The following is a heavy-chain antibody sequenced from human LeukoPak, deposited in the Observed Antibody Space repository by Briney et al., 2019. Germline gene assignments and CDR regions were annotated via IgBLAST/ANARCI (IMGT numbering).Heavy chain of an antibody. CDR1: GFTFSSYW. V-gene: IGHV3-7*01. CDR3: ARDGDILTGYYTSPDFDY. D-gene: IGHD3-9*01. Sequence: GGSLRLSCAASGFTFSSYWMSWVRQAPGKGLEWVANIKQDGSEKYYVDSVKGRFTISRDNAKNSLYLQMNSLRAEDTAVYYCARDGDILTGYYTSPDFDYWGQGTLVTVSS. J-gene: IGHJ4*02. CDR2: IKQDGSEK.